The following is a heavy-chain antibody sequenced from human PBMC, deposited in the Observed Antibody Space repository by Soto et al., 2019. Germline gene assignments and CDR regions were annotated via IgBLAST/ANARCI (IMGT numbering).Heavy chain of an antibody. CDR2: ISYDGSNK. J-gene: IGHJ4*02. Sequence: QVQLVESGGGVVQPGRSLRLSCAASGFTFSSYAMHWVRQAPGKGLEWVAVISYDGSNKYYADSVKGRFTISRDNSKNTLYLQMNSLRAEDTAVYYCARSFPTVADYWGQGTLVTVSS. V-gene: IGHV3-30-3*01. D-gene: IGHD4-17*01. CDR1: GFTFSSYA. CDR3: ARSFPTVADY.